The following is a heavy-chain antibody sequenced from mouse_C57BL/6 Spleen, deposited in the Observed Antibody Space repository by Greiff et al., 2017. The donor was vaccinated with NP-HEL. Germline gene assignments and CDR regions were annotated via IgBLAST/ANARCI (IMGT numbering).Heavy chain of an antibody. V-gene: IGHV5-17*01. Sequence: EVQGVESGGGLVKPGGSLKLSCAASGFTFSDYGMHWVRQAPEKGLEWVAYISSGSSTIYYADTEKGRFTISRDNAKNTLFLQMTSLRSEDTAMYYCARLGSSWYFDVWGTGTTVTVSS. D-gene: IGHD1-1*01. J-gene: IGHJ1*03. CDR2: ISSGSSTI. CDR1: GFTFSDYG. CDR3: ARLGSSWYFDV.